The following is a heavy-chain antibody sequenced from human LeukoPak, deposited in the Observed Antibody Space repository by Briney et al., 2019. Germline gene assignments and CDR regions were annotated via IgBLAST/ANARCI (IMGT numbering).Heavy chain of an antibody. V-gene: IGHV3-53*01. CDR3: ARRAKYYYDSSGPFDY. Sequence: GGSLRLSCAASGFTFSSYAVSWVRQAPGKGLEWVSVIYSGGSTYYADSVKGRFTISRDNSKNTLYLQMNSLRAEDTAVYYCARRAKYYYDSSGPFDYWGQGTLVTVSS. CDR2: IYSGGST. CDR1: GFTFSSYA. J-gene: IGHJ4*02. D-gene: IGHD3-22*01.